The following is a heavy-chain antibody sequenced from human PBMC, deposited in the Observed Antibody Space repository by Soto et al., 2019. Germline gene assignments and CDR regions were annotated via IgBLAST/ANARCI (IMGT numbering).Heavy chain of an antibody. CDR1: GFTLGDYG. CDR2: IRGSSSPI. J-gene: IGHJ4*02. V-gene: IGHV3-48*01. CDR3: VRDSPATVRGISFDY. Sequence: EVQLVESGGGLVQPGGSLRLSCAAAGFTLGDYGMNWVRQAPGKGLEWVSYIRGSSSPIYYTDSVRGRFTISRDNAKNSLYLQMDSLRAEDTAVYYCVRDSPATVRGISFDYWGPGTLVTVSS. D-gene: IGHD3-10*01.